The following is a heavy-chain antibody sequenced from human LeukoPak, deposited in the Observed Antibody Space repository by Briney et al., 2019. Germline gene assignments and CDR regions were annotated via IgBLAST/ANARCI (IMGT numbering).Heavy chain of an antibody. D-gene: IGHD1-26*01. CDR2: IIPIFGSA. CDR3: ARVGRSRGSLPNSYYYMDV. J-gene: IGHJ6*03. CDR1: GDIFNSYS. Sequence: SVKVSCKASGDIFNSYSISWVRQAPGQGLEWMGGIIPIFGSANYAQKFQGRVTITTDQSTSAAYMELSSLSSEDTAVYYCARVGRSRGSLPNSYYYMDVWGKGTTVTVSS. V-gene: IGHV1-69*05.